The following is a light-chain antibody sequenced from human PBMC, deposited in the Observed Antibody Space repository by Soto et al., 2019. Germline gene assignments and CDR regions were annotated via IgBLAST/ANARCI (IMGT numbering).Light chain of an antibody. CDR2: DAS. CDR3: QQRSDSIT. V-gene: IGKV3-11*01. J-gene: IGKJ5*01. CDR1: HSVTTH. Sequence: EIVLTQSPDTLSLSPGERATLSCWASHSVTTHLAWFQQRPGQTPRLLIYDASTRAPGIPARFSGRGSGADFTLTISSLEHEDFAVYYCQQRSDSITFGQGTRLEIK.